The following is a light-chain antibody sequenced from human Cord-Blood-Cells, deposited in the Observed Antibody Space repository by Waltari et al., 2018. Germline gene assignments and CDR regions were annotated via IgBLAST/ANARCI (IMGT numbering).Light chain of an antibody. CDR3: CSYAGSYTLV. Sequence: QSALTQPRSVSGSPGQSVTISCTGTSSDVGGYNYRSCSQQHPGQAPKLMIYDVSKRPSGVPDRFSGSKSGNTASLTISGLQAEDEADYYCCSYAGSYTLVFGGGTKLTVL. V-gene: IGLV2-11*01. CDR2: DVS. CDR1: SSDVGGYNY. J-gene: IGLJ3*02.